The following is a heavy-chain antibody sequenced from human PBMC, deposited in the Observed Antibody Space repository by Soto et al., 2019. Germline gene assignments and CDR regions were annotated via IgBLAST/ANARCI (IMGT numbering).Heavy chain of an antibody. CDR1: GGSFSGYY. Sequence: QVQLQQWGAGLLKPSETLSLTCAVYGGSFSGYYWNWIRQPPGKGLEWIGEINHSRSTKFNPSLRGGVTISVDTSKNQFSLKLKSVTAADTAVYYCARGIYSVYDSPRDFDIWGGGTLVTVSS. V-gene: IGHV4-34*01. CDR3: ARGIYSVYDSPRDFDI. J-gene: IGHJ2*01. D-gene: IGHD5-12*01. CDR2: INHSRST.